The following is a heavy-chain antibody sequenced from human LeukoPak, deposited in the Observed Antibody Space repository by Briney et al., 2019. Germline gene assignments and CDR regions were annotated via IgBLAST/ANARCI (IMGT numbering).Heavy chain of an antibody. CDR2: ISWNSGSI. V-gene: IGHV3-9*01. CDR3: AKAHCTNGVCYSLDY. J-gene: IGHJ4*02. D-gene: IGHD2-8*01. CDR1: GFTFDDYA. Sequence: GRSLRLSCAASGFTFDDYAMPWVRQAPGKGLEWVSGISWNSGSIGYADSVKGRFTISRDNAKNSLYLQMNSLRAEDTALYYCAKAHCTNGVCYSLDYWGQGTLVTVSS.